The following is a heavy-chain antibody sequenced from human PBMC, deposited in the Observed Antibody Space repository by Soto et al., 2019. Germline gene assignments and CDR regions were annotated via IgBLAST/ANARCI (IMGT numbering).Heavy chain of an antibody. V-gene: IGHV1-8*01. CDR2: TNPKSGNT. J-gene: IGHJ4*02. CDR3: ARVAGTPDY. D-gene: IGHD2-15*01. CDR1: GYTFTSYD. Sequence: VQLVQSGAEVKKPGASVKVSCKASGYTFTSYDINWVRQAAGQGLEWMGWTNPKSGNTGYAQKFQGRVTMTRDTSLSTAYMELSSLRSEDTAVYYCARVAGTPDYWGQGTLVTVSS.